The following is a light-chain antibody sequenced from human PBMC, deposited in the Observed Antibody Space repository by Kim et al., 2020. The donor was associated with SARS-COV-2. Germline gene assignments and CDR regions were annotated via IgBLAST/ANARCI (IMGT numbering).Light chain of an antibody. CDR1: KWGDKY. J-gene: IGLJ2*01. CDR3: QAWDSSTVV. CDR2: QDS. Sequence: SVSPGQTASLTCSGDKWGDKYACWYQQKPGQSPVLVIYQDSKRHTGIPERFSGSNSGNTATLTISGTRAMDEADYYCQAWDSSTVVFGGGTQLTVL. V-gene: IGLV3-1*01.